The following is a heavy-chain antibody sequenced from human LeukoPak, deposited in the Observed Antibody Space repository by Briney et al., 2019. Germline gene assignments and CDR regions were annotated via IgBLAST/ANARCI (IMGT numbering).Heavy chain of an antibody. V-gene: IGHV3-11*01. CDR2: ISSSGNTI. CDR3: ARGRRYGDY. J-gene: IGHJ4*02. CDR1: GFTFSDYY. D-gene: IGHD3-16*01. Sequence: GGSLRLSCAASGFTFSDYYMSWMRQAPGKGLEWVSYISSSGNTIYYADSVKGRFTISRDNAKNSLYLQMNSLRAEDTAVYYCARGRRYGDYWGQGTLVTVSS.